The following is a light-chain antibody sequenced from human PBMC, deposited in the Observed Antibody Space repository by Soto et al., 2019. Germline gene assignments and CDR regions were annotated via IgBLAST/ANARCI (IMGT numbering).Light chain of an antibody. V-gene: IGLV2-23*01. CDR2: EGS. Sequence: QSALTQSASVSGSPGQSITLSCTRTSSGVENYNLVSWYQHRPGKAPKLIIYEGSQRPSGVSDRFSGSKSGNTASLTISGLRAEDEADYYCSSYAGAVVFGGGTKVTV. J-gene: IGLJ2*01. CDR1: SSGVENYNL. CDR3: SSYAGAVV.